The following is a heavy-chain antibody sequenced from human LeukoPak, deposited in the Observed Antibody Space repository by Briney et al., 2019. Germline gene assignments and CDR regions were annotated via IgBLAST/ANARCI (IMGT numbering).Heavy chain of an antibody. V-gene: IGHV3-30*19. CDR2: TSYDGNNK. J-gene: IGHJ6*02. D-gene: IGHD3-3*01. CDR1: RFTFSSYG. CDR3: ARDTGTYYDFWGSYLSYGMDV. Sequence: GGSLRLSCAASRFTFSSYGMHWVRQAPGKGLEWVAVTSYDGNNKYYAESVKGRFTISRDNSKNTIYLQMNSLRAEDTALYFCARDTGTYYDFWGSYLSYGMDVWGQGTTVAVSS.